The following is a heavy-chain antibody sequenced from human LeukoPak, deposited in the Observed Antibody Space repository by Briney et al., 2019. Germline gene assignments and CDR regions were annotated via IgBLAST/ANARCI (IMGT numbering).Heavy chain of an antibody. V-gene: IGHV3-66*01. CDR1: GGSISSYY. CDR2: IYTGGST. Sequence: ETLSLTCTVSGGSISSYYWSWIRQAPGKGLEWVSVIYTGGSTHYPDSVMGRFTISRDDSKNTVSLQMNSLRAEDTAVYYCARGTARFDYWGQGTLVTVSS. CDR3: ARGTARFDY. J-gene: IGHJ4*02.